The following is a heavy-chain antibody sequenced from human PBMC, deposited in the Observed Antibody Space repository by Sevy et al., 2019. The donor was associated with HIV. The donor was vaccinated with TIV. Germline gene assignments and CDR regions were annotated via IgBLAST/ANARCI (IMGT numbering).Heavy chain of an antibody. CDR1: GGSISSYY. CDR3: ARDFKGATKD. D-gene: IGHD1-26*01. J-gene: IGHJ4*02. CDR2: TYYSGST. Sequence: SETLSLTCSVSGGSISSYYWNWIRQPPGKGLEWIGYTYYSGSTNYNPSLKSRVTMSVDTSKNQLTLKLTSVTAADTAVYYCARDFKGATKDWGQGTLVTVSS. V-gene: IGHV4-59*01.